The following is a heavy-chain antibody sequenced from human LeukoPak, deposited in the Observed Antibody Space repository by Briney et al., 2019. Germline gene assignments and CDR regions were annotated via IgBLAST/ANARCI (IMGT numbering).Heavy chain of an antibody. Sequence: PGGSLRLSCVASGFTFSGSAIHWVRQASGKGLEWVGRVRSKADSYATAYTASMKGRFIISRDDSKNTAYLQMNSLKTEDTAVYYCTRWRLGESNTDDGFDYWGQGTLVTVSS. CDR2: VRSKADSYAT. CDR1: GFTFSGSA. CDR3: TRWRLGESNTDDGFDY. J-gene: IGHJ4*02. V-gene: IGHV3-73*01. D-gene: IGHD1-1*01.